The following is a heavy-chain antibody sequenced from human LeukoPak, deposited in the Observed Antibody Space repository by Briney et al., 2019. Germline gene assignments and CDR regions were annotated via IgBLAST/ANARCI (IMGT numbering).Heavy chain of an antibody. Sequence: GGSLRLSCAASGFTFSSYGMHWVRQAPGKGLEWVAFIRYDGSNKYYADSVKGRFTTSRDNSKNTLYLQMNSLRAEDTALYYCAKEAGGAVAGTVYYYYMDVWGKGTTVTVSS. D-gene: IGHD6-19*01. V-gene: IGHV3-30*02. J-gene: IGHJ6*03. CDR1: GFTFSSYG. CDR3: AKEAGGAVAGTVYYYYMDV. CDR2: IRYDGSNK.